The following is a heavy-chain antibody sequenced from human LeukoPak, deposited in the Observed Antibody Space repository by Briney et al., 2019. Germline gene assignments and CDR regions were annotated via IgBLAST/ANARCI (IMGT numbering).Heavy chain of an antibody. V-gene: IGHV3-7*01. CDR2: IKQDGSEK. D-gene: IGHD3-22*01. CDR3: ARGWYYDSSGYFGY. CDR1: GFTFSSYW. J-gene: IGHJ4*02. Sequence: GGSLRLSCAASGFTFSSYWMSWVRQAPGKGLEWVANIKQDGSEKYYVDSVKGRFTISRDNAKNSLYLQMNSLRAEDTAVYYCARGWYYDSSGYFGYWGQGTLVTVSS.